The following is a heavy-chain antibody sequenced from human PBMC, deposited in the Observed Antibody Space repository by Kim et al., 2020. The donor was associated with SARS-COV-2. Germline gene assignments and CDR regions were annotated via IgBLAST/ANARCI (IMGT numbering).Heavy chain of an antibody. V-gene: IGHV1-3*04. CDR2: INTDNGNT. CDR1: GYTFSDYA. Sequence: ASVKVSCKASGYTFSDYAMHWVRQAPGQSLEWLGWINTDNGNTKSSQRFQDTVTLTWDKSASTGYMELTTLRYEDTAVYYCARDAPQRTVDDYGDAINHFDYGGQGTRVTVST. CDR3: ARDAPQRTVDDYGDAINHFDY. D-gene: IGHD4-17*01. J-gene: IGHJ4*02.